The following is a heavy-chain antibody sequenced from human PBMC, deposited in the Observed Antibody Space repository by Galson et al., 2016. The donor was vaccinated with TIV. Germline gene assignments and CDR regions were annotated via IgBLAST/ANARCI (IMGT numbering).Heavy chain of an antibody. J-gene: IGHJ4*02. CDR2: INPIFGTA. CDR3: ARGRGYSFGSGSSYFDY. D-gene: IGHD3-10*01. CDR1: GGTFSNFV. V-gene: IGHV1-69*06. Sequence: SVKVSCKASGGTFSNFVISWVRQAPGQGLEWMGSINPIFGTANYAQKFQGRVTITADTSTSTIYMELSSLRSEDTAIYYCARGRGYSFGSGSSYFDYWGQGSLVTVSS.